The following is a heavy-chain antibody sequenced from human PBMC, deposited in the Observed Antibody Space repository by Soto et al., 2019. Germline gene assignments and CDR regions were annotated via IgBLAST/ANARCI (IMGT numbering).Heavy chain of an antibody. V-gene: IGHV3-30-3*01. CDR2: ISYDGSNK. Sequence: GGSLRLSCAASGFTFSSYAMHWVRQAPGKGLEWVAVISYDGSNKYYADSVKGRFTISRDNSKNTLYLQMNSLRAEDTAVYYCASPGYSYGSWGQGTLVTVSS. D-gene: IGHD5-18*01. CDR3: ASPGYSYGS. CDR1: GFTFSSYA. J-gene: IGHJ5*02.